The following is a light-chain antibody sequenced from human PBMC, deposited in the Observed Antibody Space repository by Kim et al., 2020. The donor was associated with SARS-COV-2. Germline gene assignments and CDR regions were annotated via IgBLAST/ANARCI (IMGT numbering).Light chain of an antibody. CDR3: QQRSNWLWT. CDR2: DAT. V-gene: IGKV3-11*01. J-gene: IGKJ1*01. CDR1: PRGSRL. Sequence: PGENAPLSRRASPRGSRLLAWYQPKPGQAPRLPIYDATHRATGIPARVSDNGSGKDFTLTLSRLGAEDFAVYYCQQRSNWLWTFGQGTKVDIK.